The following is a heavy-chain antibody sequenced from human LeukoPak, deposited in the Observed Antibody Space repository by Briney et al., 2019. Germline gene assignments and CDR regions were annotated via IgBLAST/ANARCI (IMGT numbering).Heavy chain of an antibody. J-gene: IGHJ5*02. V-gene: IGHV5-10-1*01. CDR3: ARLRYYDSSGYYYWLDP. CDR2: IDPSDSYT. CDR1: GYSFTSYW. D-gene: IGHD3-22*01. Sequence: GESLKISCKGSGYSFTSYWISWVRQMPGKGPEWMGRIDPSDSYTNYSPSFQGHVTISADKSISTAYLQWSSLKASDTAMYYCARLRYYDSSGYYYWLDPWGQGTLVTVSS.